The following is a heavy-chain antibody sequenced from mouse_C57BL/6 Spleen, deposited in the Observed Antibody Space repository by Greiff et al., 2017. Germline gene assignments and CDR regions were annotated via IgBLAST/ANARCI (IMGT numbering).Heavy chain of an antibody. CDR2: IYPRSGNT. CDR1: GYTFTSYG. V-gene: IGHV1-81*01. J-gene: IGHJ2*01. Sequence: VQLQESGAELARPGASVKLSCKASGYTFTSYGISWVKQRPGQGLEWIGEIYPRSGNTYYNEKFKGKATLTADKSSRTAYMELRSLTSEDSAVYFCARRFRENFDYWGQGTTLTVSS. CDR3: ARRFRENFDY.